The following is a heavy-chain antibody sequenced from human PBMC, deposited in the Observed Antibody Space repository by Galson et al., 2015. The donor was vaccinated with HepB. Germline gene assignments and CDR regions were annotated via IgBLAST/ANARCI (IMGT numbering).Heavy chain of an antibody. D-gene: IGHD3-22*01. J-gene: IGHJ4*02. CDR1: GFTFSSYA. CDR2: IKQDGSEK. V-gene: IGHV3-7*03. Sequence: SLRLSCAASGFTFSSYAMSWVRQAPGKGLEWVANIKQDGSEKYYVDSVKGRFTISRDNAKNSLYLQMNSLRAEDTAVYYCARDPETYYYDSSGYYYSPGAPDYWGQGTLVTVSS. CDR3: ARDPETYYYDSSGYYYSPGAPDY.